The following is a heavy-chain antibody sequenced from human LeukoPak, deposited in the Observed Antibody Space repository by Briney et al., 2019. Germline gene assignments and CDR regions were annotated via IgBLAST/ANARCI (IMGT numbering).Heavy chain of an antibody. J-gene: IGHJ6*03. V-gene: IGHV3-11*01. CDR1: GFTFSDYY. CDR3: AREHYFDSGGYLYYMDV. D-gene: IGHD3-22*01. Sequence: GGSLRLSCAASGFTFSDYYMSWMCQAPGKGLEWVSYISSSGSTIYYADSVKGRFTISRENGKNSLYLQMNSLRAEDTAVYYCAREHYFDSGGYLYYMDVWGKGTTVTVSS. CDR2: ISSSGSTI.